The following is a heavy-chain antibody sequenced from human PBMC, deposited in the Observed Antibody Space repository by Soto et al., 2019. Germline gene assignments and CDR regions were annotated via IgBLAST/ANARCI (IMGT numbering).Heavy chain of an antibody. V-gene: IGHV4-31*03. Sequence: SETLSLTCSASGAALNSGNYYWSRFRQVTGQGLEWIGHIYVTGAVDYNPSLRDRITISQDTSERQFSLNLRLVTAADTAVYYCARLRIATNNYKWFDPWGQGTLVTVSS. CDR2: IYVTGAV. D-gene: IGHD2-21*01. CDR1: GAALNSGNYY. CDR3: ARLRIATNNYKWFDP. J-gene: IGHJ5*02.